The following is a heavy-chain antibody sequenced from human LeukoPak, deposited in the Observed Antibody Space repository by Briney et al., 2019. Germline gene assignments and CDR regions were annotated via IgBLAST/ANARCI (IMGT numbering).Heavy chain of an antibody. Sequence: SETLSLTCAVYGGSFSGYYWSWIRQPPGKGLEWIGEINHSGSTNYNPSLKSRVTISVDTSKNQFSLKLSSVTAADTAVYYCARGRNSGWYVFRRESDYWGHGTLVTVSS. CDR1: GGSFSGYY. CDR2: INHSGST. D-gene: IGHD6-19*01. CDR3: ARGRNSGWYVFRRESDY. V-gene: IGHV4-34*01. J-gene: IGHJ4*01.